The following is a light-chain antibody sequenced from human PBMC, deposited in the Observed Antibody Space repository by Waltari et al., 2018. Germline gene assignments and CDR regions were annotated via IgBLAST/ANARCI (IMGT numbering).Light chain of an antibody. Sequence: SFLLPQPPSVSLAPGQTARLPCGANNLERTRTNWYQHKPGQAAVLVVYDDIDRPSGIPERLSGAKSGNTATLSITRVEAGDEADYYCQIWDTLSHHFVFGAGTKVTVL. J-gene: IGLJ1*01. CDR2: DDI. CDR3: QIWDTLSHHFV. V-gene: IGLV3-21*02. CDR1: NLERTR.